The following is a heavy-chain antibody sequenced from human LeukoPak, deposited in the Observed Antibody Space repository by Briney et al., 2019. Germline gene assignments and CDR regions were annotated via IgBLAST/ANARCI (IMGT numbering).Heavy chain of an antibody. CDR3: ARGGDYRSSWFDY. CDR2: IFPHDSDT. CDR1: GYNFPSYW. J-gene: IGHJ4*02. V-gene: IGHV5-51*03. Sequence: PGESLKISCKGSGYNFPSYWIAWVRQMPGKGLEWMGIIFPHDSDTRYSPSFQGQVTISVDKSISTAYLQWSSLKASDTAMYYCARGGDYRSSWFDYWGQGTLVTVSS. D-gene: IGHD6-13*01.